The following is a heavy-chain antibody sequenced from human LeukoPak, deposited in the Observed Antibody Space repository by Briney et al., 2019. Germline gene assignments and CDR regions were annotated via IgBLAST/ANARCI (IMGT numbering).Heavy chain of an antibody. CDR1: GFAFNSYD. J-gene: IGHJ4*02. V-gene: IGHV3-23*01. CDR3: AKEPRAMYYFDY. CDR2: ISCNGGGI. Sequence: PGGSLRLSCAASGFAFNSYDMSWVRQAPGKGLEWVSGISCNGGGIYYADSVKGRFTISRDNSKNTVSLQMNSLRGEDTAVYYCAKEPRAMYYFDYWGQGTLVTVSS.